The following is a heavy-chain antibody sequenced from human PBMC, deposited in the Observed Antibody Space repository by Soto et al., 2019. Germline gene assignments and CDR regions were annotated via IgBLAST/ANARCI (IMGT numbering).Heavy chain of an antibody. CDR1: GYTFTSYG. CDR2: ISAYNGNT. D-gene: IGHD3-10*01. V-gene: IGHV1-18*04. CDR3: ARGASTKYGSGIQNY. J-gene: IGHJ4*02. Sequence: RASVKVSCKASGYTFTSYGISWVRQAPGQGLEWMGWISAYNGNTNYAQKLQGRVTMTTDTSTSTAYMELRSLRSDDTAVYYCARGASTKYGSGIQNYWGQGTLVTVSS.